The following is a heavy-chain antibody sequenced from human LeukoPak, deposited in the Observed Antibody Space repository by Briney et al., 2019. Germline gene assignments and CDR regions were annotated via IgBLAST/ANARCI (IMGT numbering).Heavy chain of an antibody. Sequence: GRSLRLSCAASGFPFSSCAIHWVRQAPGKGLEWVAVIWFDGSNKYYADSVKGRFTISRDNSKNTLYLQMNSLRAEDTAVYYCARPSGSYWYFDLWGRGTLVTVSS. D-gene: IGHD1-26*01. V-gene: IGHV3-33*01. J-gene: IGHJ2*01. CDR3: ARPSGSYWYFDL. CDR2: IWFDGSNK. CDR1: GFPFSSCA.